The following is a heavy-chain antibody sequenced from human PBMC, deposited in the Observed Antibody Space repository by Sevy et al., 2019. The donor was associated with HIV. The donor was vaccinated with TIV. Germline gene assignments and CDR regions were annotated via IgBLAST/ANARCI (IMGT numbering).Heavy chain of an antibody. D-gene: IGHD2-2*02. V-gene: IGHV3-74*01. Sequence: GGSLRLSCAASGFTFSSYWMHWVRQAPGKGLVWVSRINSDGSSTSYADSVKGRFTISRENAKNTLYLQMNSLRAEATAVYYCTRGGYCSSTSCYITPGMDVWGQGTTVTVSS. CDR1: GFTFSSYW. J-gene: IGHJ6*02. CDR2: INSDGSST. CDR3: TRGGYCSSTSCYITPGMDV.